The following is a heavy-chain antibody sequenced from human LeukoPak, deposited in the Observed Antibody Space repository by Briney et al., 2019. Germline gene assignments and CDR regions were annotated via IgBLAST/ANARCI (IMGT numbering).Heavy chain of an antibody. CDR2: VNHSGYT. J-gene: IGHJ4*02. Sequence: PSETLSLTCGVSGTSFSSYYWSWLRHTPGKGLEWIGEVNHSGYTNMNPSLKGRVTISVDTSKNQFSLRMSTVTAADTAVYFCARMTTGHDYWGQGTLVTVSS. V-gene: IGHV4-34*01. D-gene: IGHD4-17*01. CDR3: ARMTTGHDY. CDR1: GTSFSSYY.